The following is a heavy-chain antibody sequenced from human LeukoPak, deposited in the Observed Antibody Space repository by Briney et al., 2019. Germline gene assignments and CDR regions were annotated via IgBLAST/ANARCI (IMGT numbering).Heavy chain of an antibody. D-gene: IGHD5-18*01. CDR3: ARTWIPVPFDY. CDR2: IYYSGST. Sequence: SETLSLTCTVSXVSISSSLYYWGSIRQPPGKRLECIGSIYYSGSTYYKPSLKSRVTISVDTSKTQFSLKLSSVTAADTAVYYCARTWIPVPFDYWGQGTLVTVSS. CDR1: XVSISSSLYY. V-gene: IGHV4-39*01. J-gene: IGHJ4*02.